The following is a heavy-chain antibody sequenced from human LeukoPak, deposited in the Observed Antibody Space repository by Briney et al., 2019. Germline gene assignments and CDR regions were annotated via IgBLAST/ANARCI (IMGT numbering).Heavy chain of an antibody. CDR2: ISYDGSKK. D-gene: IGHD2-15*01. CDR1: GFTFSSYA. Sequence: GGSLRLSRAASGFTFSSYAPHWVRQAPGKGLEWVAGISYDGSKKYYADSVKGRFTISRDNSKNTLYLQINSLRAEDTAVYYCASDGGFDCWGQGTLVSVSS. CDR3: ASDGGFDC. V-gene: IGHV3-30*04. J-gene: IGHJ4*02.